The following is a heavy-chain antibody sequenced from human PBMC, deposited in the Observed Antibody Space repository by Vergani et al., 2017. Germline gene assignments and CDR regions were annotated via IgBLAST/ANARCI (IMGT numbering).Heavy chain of an antibody. D-gene: IGHD3-10*01. J-gene: IGHJ4*02. Sequence: QVQLVQSGAEVKKPGSSVKVSCKASGGTFSSYAISWVRQAPGQGLEWMGRIIPIFGTANYAQRFQGRVTITADESTSTAYMELSSLRSEDTAVYYCARMEVLWFGELLSFDYWGQGTLVTVSS. CDR3: ARMEVLWFGELLSFDY. CDR2: IIPIFGTA. V-gene: IGHV1-69*13. CDR1: GGTFSSYA.